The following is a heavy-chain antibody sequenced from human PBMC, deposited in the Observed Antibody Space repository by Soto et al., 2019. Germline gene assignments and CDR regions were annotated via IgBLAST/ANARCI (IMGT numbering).Heavy chain of an antibody. CDR2: IYSGGST. CDR1: GFTVSSNY. J-gene: IGHJ4*02. V-gene: IGHV3-66*01. Sequence: EVQLVESGGGLVQPGGSLRLSCAASGFTVSSNYMSWVRQAPGKGLEWVSVIYSGGSTYYADSVKGRFTISRDNSKNTLSLQVNSLRAEDKAVYYCPRGTIWDWYYFDYWGQGTLVTVSS. CDR3: PRGTIWDWYYFDY. D-gene: IGHD3-3*01.